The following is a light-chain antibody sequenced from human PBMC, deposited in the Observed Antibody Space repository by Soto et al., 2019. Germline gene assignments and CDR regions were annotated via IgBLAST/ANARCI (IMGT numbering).Light chain of an antibody. CDR3: QSYDSRLSRRWV. CDR1: SSNIGAGYP. J-gene: IGLJ3*02. Sequence: QSVLTQPPSVSGAPGQRVTISCTGSSSNIGAGYPVHWYQQLPGTAPKLLVAGNRPSGVPDRFSVSKSGASASLAIAGLQAEDEADYSCQSYDSRLSRRWVSGGGTKVTVL. V-gene: IGLV1-40*01. CDR2: G.